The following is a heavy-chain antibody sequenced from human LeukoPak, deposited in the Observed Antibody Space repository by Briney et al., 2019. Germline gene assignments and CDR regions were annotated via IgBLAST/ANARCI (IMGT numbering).Heavy chain of an antibody. J-gene: IGHJ4*02. CDR3: ARGPRYYYGSGSYWGY. D-gene: IGHD3-10*01. CDR1: GGSFSGYY. V-gene: IGHV4-34*01. CDR2: INHSGST. Sequence: SETLSLTCAVYGGSFSGYYWSWIRQPPGKGLEWIGEINHSGSTNYNPSLKSRVTISVDTSKNQSSLKLSSVAAADTAVYYCARGPRYYYGSGSYWGYWGQGTLVTVSS.